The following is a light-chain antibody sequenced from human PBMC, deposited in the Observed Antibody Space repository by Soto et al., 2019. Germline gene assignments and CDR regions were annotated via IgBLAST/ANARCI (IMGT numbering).Light chain of an antibody. J-gene: IGKJ2*01. CDR3: QQRRNWPPSYT. CDR1: QSVTTY. Sequence: DTVLQQSHATLSLSPGARAPLSCRGRQSVTTYLAWYQQKPGQAPRVLIYDASTRATGIPARFSGSGSGTDFTLTIRSVEPEDFAVYYCQQRRNWPPSYTFGQGTKVDIK. V-gene: IGKV3-11*01. CDR2: DAS.